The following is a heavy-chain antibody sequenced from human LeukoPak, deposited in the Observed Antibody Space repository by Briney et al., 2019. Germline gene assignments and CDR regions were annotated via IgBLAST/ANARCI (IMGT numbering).Heavy chain of an antibody. D-gene: IGHD2-8*01. CDR3: TRRGRAPSNWFDP. CDR1: GYDFTTYW. CDR2: IHPGDSDT. V-gene: IGHV5-51*01. Sequence: GESLKISCKGSGYDFTTYWIAWVRQMPGKGLEWMGIIHPGDSDTRYNPSFQGQVTISADTSINTAYLQWSSLRASDTAIYYCTRRGRAPSNWFDPWGQGTLVTVSS. J-gene: IGHJ5*02.